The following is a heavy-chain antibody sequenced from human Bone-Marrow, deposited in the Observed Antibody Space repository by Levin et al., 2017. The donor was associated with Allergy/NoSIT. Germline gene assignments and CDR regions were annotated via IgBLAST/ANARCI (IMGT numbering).Heavy chain of an antibody. CDR2: MSGSGGAT. D-gene: IGHD3-3*01. J-gene: IGHJ4*02. V-gene: IGHV3-23*01. Sequence: GGSLRLSCAASRPILSDYAMNWVRQAPGKGLQWVSGMSGSGGATYYADSVKGRFIISRDYSKSTVFLQMNSLRADDTAVYYCARQLGNFWSGYNYFDYWGQGTLVTVSS. CDR1: RPILSDYA. CDR3: ARQLGNFWSGYNYFDY.